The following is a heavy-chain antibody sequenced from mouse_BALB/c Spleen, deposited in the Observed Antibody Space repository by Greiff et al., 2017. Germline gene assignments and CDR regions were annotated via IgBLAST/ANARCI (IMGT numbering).Heavy chain of an antibody. CDR1: GYTFTDYA. Sequence: VQLQQSGAELVRPGVSVKISCKGSGYTFTDYAMHWVKQSHAKSLEWIGVISTYYGDASYNQKFKGKATMTVDKSSSTAYMELARLTSEDSAIYYCAREGSTMITTGPYYFDYWGQGTTLTVSS. CDR3: AREGSTMITTGPYYFDY. J-gene: IGHJ2*01. CDR2: ISTYYGDA. D-gene: IGHD2-4*01. V-gene: IGHV1S137*01.